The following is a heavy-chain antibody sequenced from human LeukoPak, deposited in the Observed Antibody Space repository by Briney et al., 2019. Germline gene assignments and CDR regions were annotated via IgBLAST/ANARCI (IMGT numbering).Heavy chain of an antibody. J-gene: IGHJ3*02. Sequence: GGSLRLSCAASGFSFSTSWMTWVRLAPGKGLEWVANIKEDGSRKNYVDSVKGRFTISRDNAKNSLYLQMNSLRAEDTAVYFCARDYAFNSFDIWGQGTMVTVSS. CDR3: ARDYAFNSFDI. D-gene: IGHD5-24*01. V-gene: IGHV3-7*01. CDR1: GFSFSTSW. CDR2: IKEDGSRK.